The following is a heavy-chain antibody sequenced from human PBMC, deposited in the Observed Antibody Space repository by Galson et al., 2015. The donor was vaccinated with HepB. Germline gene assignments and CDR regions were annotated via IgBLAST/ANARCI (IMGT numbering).Heavy chain of an antibody. J-gene: IGHJ5*02. CDR3: TTGKENYYFDTSGSIRPLDL. CDR2: IKSKIDGGTT. V-gene: IGHV3-15*01. CDR1: GFSFSGAR. Sequence: SLRLSCAASGFSFSGARMSWVRQASGKGLERVGRIKSKIDGGTTDYAAPVKGRFTISRDDSKNTLYLQMKSLKTEDTAVYYCTTGKENYYFDTSGSIRPLDLWGQGTLVTVSS. D-gene: IGHD3-22*01.